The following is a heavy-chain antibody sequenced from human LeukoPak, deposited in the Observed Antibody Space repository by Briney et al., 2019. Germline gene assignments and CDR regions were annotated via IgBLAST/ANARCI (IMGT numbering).Heavy chain of an antibody. V-gene: IGHV3-21*01. CDR3: ARAAGDMATIRY. CDR1: GFTFSSYS. CDR2: ISSSSSYI. D-gene: IGHD5-24*01. J-gene: IGHJ4*02. Sequence: AGGSLRLSCAASGFTFSSYSMNWVRQAPGKGLEWVSSISSSSSYIYYADSVKGRFTISRDNAKNSLYLQMNSLRAEDTAVYYCARAAGDMATIRYWGQGTLVTVSS.